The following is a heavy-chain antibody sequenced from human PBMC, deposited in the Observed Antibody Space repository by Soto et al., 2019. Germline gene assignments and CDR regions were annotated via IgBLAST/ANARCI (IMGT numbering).Heavy chain of an antibody. D-gene: IGHD3-22*01. J-gene: IGHJ4*02. V-gene: IGHV3-74*01. Sequence: EVQLVESGGGSVQPGGSLRLSCAASGFTFSSYWMHWVRQAPGKGLVWVSRIKSDGSGTYYADSVKDRLTISRDNAKNTLYLQMNSLRAEDTAVYYCARGDGDYYDGNGYLGRHWGQGTLVTVSS. CDR2: IKSDGSGT. CDR3: ARGDGDYYDGNGYLGRH. CDR1: GFTFSSYW.